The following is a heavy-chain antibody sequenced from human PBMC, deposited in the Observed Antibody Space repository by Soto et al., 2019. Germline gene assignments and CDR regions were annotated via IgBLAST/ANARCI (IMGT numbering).Heavy chain of an antibody. CDR2: IWDDGTRR. J-gene: IGHJ2*01. CDR3: VRDRDPMNREVIMTVGHLRL. V-gene: IGHV3-33*01. Sequence: QVQLAESGGGVVQAGQSLRVSCEASGFAFGTYVMHWVRQAPGKGLEWVALIWDDGTRREYLGSVRGRFTISRDNSKNTMYLQMNNLRVEDTALYYCVRDRDPMNREVIMTVGHLRLWGRGTLVSVSS. D-gene: IGHD3-16*01. CDR1: GFAFGTYV.